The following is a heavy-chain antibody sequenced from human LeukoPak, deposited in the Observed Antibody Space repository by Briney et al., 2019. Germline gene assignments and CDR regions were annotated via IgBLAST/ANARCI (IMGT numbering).Heavy chain of an antibody. Sequence: GGSLRLSCAASGFSFKSYGMYWVRQAPGKGLEWVAVILNDGSKTHYVDSVKGRFTISRDDSKNTLYLQMISLRVDDTAVFYCARESYYDFWTGIDFWGQGTLVTVSS. J-gene: IGHJ4*02. CDR1: GFSFKSYG. D-gene: IGHD3-3*01. CDR2: ILNDGSKT. CDR3: ARESYYDFWTGIDF. V-gene: IGHV3-33*07.